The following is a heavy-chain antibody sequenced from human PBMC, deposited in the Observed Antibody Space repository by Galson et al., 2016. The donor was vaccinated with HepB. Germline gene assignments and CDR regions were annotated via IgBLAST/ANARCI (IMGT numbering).Heavy chain of an antibody. CDR1: GYSFTNYW. D-gene: IGHD3-10*01. J-gene: IGHJ4*02. Sequence: QSGAEVKKPGESLKISCKGSGYSFTNYWIGWVRQMPGKGLEWMGIIYPGDSDTRYSSSFQGQVTISADKSISIAYLQWSSLKASDTAMYYCARRRGNYYGSASSGVDYWGQGTLVTVSS. CDR3: ARRRGNYYGSASSGVDY. CDR2: IYPGDSDT. V-gene: IGHV5-51*01.